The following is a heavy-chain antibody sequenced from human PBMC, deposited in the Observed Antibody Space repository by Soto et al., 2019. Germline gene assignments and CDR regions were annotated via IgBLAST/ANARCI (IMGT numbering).Heavy chain of an antibody. V-gene: IGHV1-18*01. CDR2: ISAYNGNT. J-gene: IGHJ6*02. Sequence: ASVKVSCKASGYTFTSYGISWVRQAPGQGLEWMGWISAYNGNTNYAQKLQGRVTMTTDTSTSTAYMELRSLRSDDTAVYYCARDRSSTSYLYYYYGMDVWGQGTTVTVS. CDR1: GYTFTSYG. D-gene: IGHD2-2*01. CDR3: ARDRSSTSYLYYYYGMDV.